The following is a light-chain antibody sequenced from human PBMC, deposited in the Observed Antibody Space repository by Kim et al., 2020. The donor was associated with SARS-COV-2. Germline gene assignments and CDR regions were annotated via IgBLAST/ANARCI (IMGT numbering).Light chain of an antibody. J-gene: IGKJ4*01. CDR2: TAS. V-gene: IGKV1-16*02. CDR1: QDITDF. Sequence: DIQMTQSPSSLSASLGDTVTITCRASQDITDFLAWFQQKPGKAPDSLIYTASTLQSGVPSKFSGSGSGTHFTLTISSLQPEDSATYYCLQSKTFPLTFGGGTKVDIK. CDR3: LQSKTFPLT.